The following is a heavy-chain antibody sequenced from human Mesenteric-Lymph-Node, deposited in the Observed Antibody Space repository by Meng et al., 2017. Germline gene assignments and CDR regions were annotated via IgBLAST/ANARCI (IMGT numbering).Heavy chain of an antibody. D-gene: IGHD3-10*01. V-gene: IGHV3-66*02. CDR1: GFTVSSNY. J-gene: IGHJ4*02. CDR3: RGYGSGSYRRGAGFDY. CDR2: IYSGGST. Sequence: GESLKISCAASGFTVSSNYMSWVRQAPGKGLEWVSVIYSGGSTYYADSVKGRFTISRDNSKNTLYLQMNSLRAEDTAVYYCRGYGSGSYRRGAGFDYWGQGTLVTVSS.